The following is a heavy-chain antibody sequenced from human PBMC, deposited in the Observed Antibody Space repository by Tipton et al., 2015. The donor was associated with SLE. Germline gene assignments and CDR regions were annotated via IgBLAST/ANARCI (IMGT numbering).Heavy chain of an antibody. Sequence: QVQLVQSGAEVKKPGSSVRVSCKSSAGAFTNYGFNWVRQAPGQGPEWVGGLIPMFGAATYAQNFEGKVTITADESTTTVYMEVSSLRAEDTAVYYCAGNSGYDTDALDIWGQGTMVTVSS. CDR1: AGAFTNYG. J-gene: IGHJ3*02. D-gene: IGHD1-26*01. CDR2: LIPMFGAA. CDR3: AGNSGYDTDALDI. V-gene: IGHV1-69*01.